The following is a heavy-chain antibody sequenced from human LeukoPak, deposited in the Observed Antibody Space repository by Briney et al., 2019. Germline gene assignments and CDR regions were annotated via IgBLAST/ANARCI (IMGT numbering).Heavy chain of an antibody. V-gene: IGHV3-30*18. CDR3: AKDSSGYFDY. CDR1: GFTFSSYV. CDR2: ISYDGSNK. J-gene: IGHJ4*02. Sequence: PGGSLRLSCAASGFTFSSYVMHWVRRAPGKGLEWVAVISYDGSNKYYADSVKGRFTISRDNSKNTLYLQMNSLRAEDTAVYYCAKDSSGYFDYWGQGTLVTVSS. D-gene: IGHD3-22*01.